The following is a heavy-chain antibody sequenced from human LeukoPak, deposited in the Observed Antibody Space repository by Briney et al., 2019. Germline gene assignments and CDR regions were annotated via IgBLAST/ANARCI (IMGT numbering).Heavy chain of an antibody. J-gene: IGHJ4*02. CDR2: ISSSSSYI. Sequence: GGSLRLSCAASGFTFSSYSMNWVRQAPGKGLEWVSSISSSSSYIYYADSVKGRFTISRDNAKNSLYLQMNSLRAEDTAVYYCASLDSSGFYSIDYWGQGTLVTVSS. D-gene: IGHD3-22*01. V-gene: IGHV3-21*01. CDR1: GFTFSSYS. CDR3: ASLDSSGFYSIDY.